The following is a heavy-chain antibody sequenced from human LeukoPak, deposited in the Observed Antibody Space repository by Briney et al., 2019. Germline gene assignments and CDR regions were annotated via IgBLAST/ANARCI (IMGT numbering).Heavy chain of an antibody. CDR3: ARAGGYCGRISCPYYFDY. CDR2: MNPNSGNT. CDR1: GYTFISDD. J-gene: IGHJ4*02. D-gene: IGHD2-15*01. Sequence: ASVKVSCKASGYTFISDDINWVRQAPGQGLEWMGWMNPNSGNTGYAQKFQGRVTMTRNTSISTAYMELSSLRSEDTAVYYCARAGGYCGRISCPYYFDYWGQGSLVAVSS. V-gene: IGHV1-8*01.